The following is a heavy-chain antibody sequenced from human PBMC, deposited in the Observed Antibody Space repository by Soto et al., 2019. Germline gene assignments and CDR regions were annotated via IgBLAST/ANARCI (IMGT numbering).Heavy chain of an antibody. J-gene: IGHJ4*02. CDR2: ISGSGGGT. Sequence: GGSLRLSCAASGFTFSSYAMSWVRQAPGKGLEWVSAISGSGGGTYYADSVNGRFTISRDNSKNTLYMQMNSLRAEDTAVYYCAGDERGSSSWYGIGGSYYFDYWGQGTLVTVSS. V-gene: IGHV3-23*01. D-gene: IGHD6-13*01. CDR1: GFTFSSYA. CDR3: AGDERGSSSWYGIGGSYYFDY.